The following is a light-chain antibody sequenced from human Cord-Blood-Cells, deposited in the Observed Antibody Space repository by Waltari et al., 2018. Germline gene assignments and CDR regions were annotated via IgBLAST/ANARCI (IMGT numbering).Light chain of an antibody. CDR2: DAS. CDR1: QSVSSY. J-gene: IGKJ5*01. CDR3: QQRSNWPIT. Sequence: EIVLTQSPATLSLSPGERVTLSCRASQSVSSYLAWHQQKPGQAPRLLIYDASNRATGIPARFSGSGSGTDFTLTISSLEPEDFAVYYCQQRSNWPITFGQGTRLEIK. V-gene: IGKV3-11*01.